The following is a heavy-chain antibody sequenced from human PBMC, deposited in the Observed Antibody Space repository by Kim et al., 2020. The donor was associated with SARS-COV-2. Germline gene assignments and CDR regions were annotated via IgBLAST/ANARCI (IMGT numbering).Heavy chain of an antibody. D-gene: IGHD3-22*01. J-gene: IGHJ4*02. Sequence: YYDPALTSRVTISVDTSKNQFSLKRSSVTAADTAVYYCASTAYYDSSGYGWGQGTLVTVS. V-gene: IGHV4-39*07. CDR3: ASTAYYDSSGYG.